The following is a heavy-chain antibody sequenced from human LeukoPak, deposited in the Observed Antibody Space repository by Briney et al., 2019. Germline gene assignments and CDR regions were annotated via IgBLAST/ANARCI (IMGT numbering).Heavy chain of an antibody. Sequence: SCKASGYTFTTYDINWVRQATGQGLEWIGSTYTNGRTFYNPSLASRLTTSVDTSTNQISLRLTSATVADTAVFYCAAGKDVVGSPVGAFDIWGQGTMVTVSS. J-gene: IGHJ3*02. D-gene: IGHD2-2*01. CDR1: GYTFTTYD. V-gene: IGHV4-38-2*02. CDR3: AAGKDVVGSPVGAFDI. CDR2: TYTNGRT.